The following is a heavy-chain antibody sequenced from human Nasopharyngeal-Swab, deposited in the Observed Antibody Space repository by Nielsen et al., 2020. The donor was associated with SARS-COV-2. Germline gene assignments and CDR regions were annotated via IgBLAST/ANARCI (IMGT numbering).Heavy chain of an antibody. Sequence: WVRQAPGQGLEWMGWMNPNSGNTGYAQKFQGRVTITRDTSASTAYMELSSLRSEDTAVYYCARGYGSGSYYYFDYWGQGTLVTVSS. CDR3: ARGYGSGSYYYFDY. D-gene: IGHD3-10*01. J-gene: IGHJ4*02. CDR2: MNPNSGNT. V-gene: IGHV1-8*03.